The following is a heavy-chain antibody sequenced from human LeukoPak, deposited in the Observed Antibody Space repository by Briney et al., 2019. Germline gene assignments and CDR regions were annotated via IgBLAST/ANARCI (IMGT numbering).Heavy chain of an antibody. Sequence: GGSLRLSCAASEFWVSDNYMSWVRQAPGKGPEWVSVIFSGGRIYYADSVRGRFTISRDESKNSLYLQMNSLRAEDTAVYYCARDGSNWRDSPPDSWGQGTLVIVSS. J-gene: IGHJ4*02. D-gene: IGHD1-26*01. CDR3: ARDGSNWRDSPPDS. CDR1: EFWVSDNY. CDR2: IFSGGRI. V-gene: IGHV3-66*01.